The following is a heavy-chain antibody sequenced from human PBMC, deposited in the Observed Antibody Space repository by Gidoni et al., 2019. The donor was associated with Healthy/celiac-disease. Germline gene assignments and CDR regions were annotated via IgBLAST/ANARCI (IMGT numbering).Heavy chain of an antibody. J-gene: IGHJ5*02. CDR2: IGGSGGST. V-gene: IGHV3-23*01. CDR1: GLTVSSYA. CDR3: AKDEEDSSSWYPNWFDP. Sequence: VPLLESGEGLVQPGGSLRLSCAASGLTVSSYAMSWVRQAPGKGLEWVSAIGGSGGSTYYADSVKGRFTISRDNSKNTLYLQMNSLRAEDTAVYYCAKDEEDSSSWYPNWFDPWGQGTLVTVSS. D-gene: IGHD6-13*01.